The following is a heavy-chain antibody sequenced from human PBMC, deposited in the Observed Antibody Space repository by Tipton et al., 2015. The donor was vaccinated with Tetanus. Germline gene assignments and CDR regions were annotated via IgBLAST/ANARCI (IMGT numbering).Heavy chain of an antibody. CDR3: ARAGSRDGYNRYYFDY. CDR1: GGSFSGYY. Sequence: TLSLTCAVYGGSFSGYYWSWIRQPPGKGLEWIGEINHSGSTNYNPSLKSRVTISVDTSKNQFSLKLSSVTAADTAVYYCARAGSRDGYNRYYFDYWGQGTLVTVSS. J-gene: IGHJ4*02. CDR2: INHSGST. D-gene: IGHD5-24*01. V-gene: IGHV4-34*01.